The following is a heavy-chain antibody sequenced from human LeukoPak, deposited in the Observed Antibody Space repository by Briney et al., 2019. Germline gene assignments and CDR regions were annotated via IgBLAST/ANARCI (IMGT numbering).Heavy chain of an antibody. D-gene: IGHD1-26*01. J-gene: IGHJ5*02. CDR3: ARTSDGNWFDP. CDR1: GFTFDDYG. V-gene: IGHV3-20*04. Sequence: TGGSLRLSCAASGFTFDDYGMSWVRQGPGKGLEWVSGINWNGGNTGYADSVKGRFTIFRDNAKNSLYLEMDSLGVEDTALYYCARTSDGNWFDPWGQGTLVTVSS. CDR2: INWNGGNT.